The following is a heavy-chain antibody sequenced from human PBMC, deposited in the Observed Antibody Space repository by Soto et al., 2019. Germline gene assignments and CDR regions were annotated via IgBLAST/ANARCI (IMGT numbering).Heavy chain of an antibody. CDR2: ISAGGGST. CDR1: GFTFTNYA. V-gene: IGHV3-23*01. Sequence: GGSLRLSCAASGFTFTNYAMSWVRQAPGKGLEWVSGISAGGGSTYYADSVKGRFTISRDDSENTLYLQMSSLRAEDTAVYYCAKKAWEAYDYWGQGTLVTVSS. J-gene: IGHJ4*02. D-gene: IGHD1-26*01. CDR3: AKKAWEAYDY.